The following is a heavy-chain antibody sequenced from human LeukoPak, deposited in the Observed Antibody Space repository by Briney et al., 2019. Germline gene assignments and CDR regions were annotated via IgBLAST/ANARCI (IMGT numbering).Heavy chain of an antibody. D-gene: IGHD3-22*01. J-gene: IGHJ4*02. Sequence: GASVKVSCKASGYTFTGYYMHWVRQAPRQGLEWMGWINPNSGGTNYAQKFQGRVTMTRDTSISTAYMELSRLRSDDTAVYYCARWGYYYDSSGYYRRSNYFDYWGQGTLVTVSS. CDR3: ARWGYYYDSSGYYRRSNYFDY. CDR2: INPNSGGT. CDR1: GYTFTGYY. V-gene: IGHV1-2*02.